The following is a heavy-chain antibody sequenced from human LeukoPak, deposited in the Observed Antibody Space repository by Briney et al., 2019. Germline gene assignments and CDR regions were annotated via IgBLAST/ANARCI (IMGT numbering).Heavy chain of an antibody. CDR3: AKGPYYYDSSAYHYGAFDI. D-gene: IGHD3-22*01. CDR1: GFTFSDYG. Sequence: GGSLRLSCAASGFTFSDYGMHWVRQAPGKGLEWVAFIRNDGSNYYHADSVKGRFTISRDNSKNTLYLQMNSLRAEDTAVYYCAKGPYYYDSSAYHYGAFDIWGQGTMVTVSS. CDR2: IRNDGSNY. V-gene: IGHV3-30*02. J-gene: IGHJ3*02.